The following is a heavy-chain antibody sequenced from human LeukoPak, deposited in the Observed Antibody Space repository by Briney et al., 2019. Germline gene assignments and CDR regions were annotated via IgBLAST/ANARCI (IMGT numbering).Heavy chain of an antibody. J-gene: IGHJ4*02. CDR2: INHSGST. CDR1: GGSISSYY. D-gene: IGHD3-22*01. V-gene: IGHV4-34*01. Sequence: SETLSFTCTVSGGSISSYYWSWIRQPPGKGLEWIGEINHSGSTNYNPSLKSRVTISVDTSKNQFSLKLSSVTAADTAVYYCARGLRSRPHYYDSSGYYYVHYFDYWGQGTLVTVSS. CDR3: ARGLRSRPHYYDSSGYYYVHYFDY.